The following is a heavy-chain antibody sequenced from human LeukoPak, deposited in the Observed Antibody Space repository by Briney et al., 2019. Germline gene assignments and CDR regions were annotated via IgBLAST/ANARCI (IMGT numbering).Heavy chain of an antibody. V-gene: IGHV3-23*01. CDR1: GFTFSSYA. J-gene: IGHJ4*02. CDR2: ISGSGGST. Sequence: PGGSLRLSCAASGFTFSSYAMSWVRQAPGKGLEWVSAISGSGGSTYYADSVKGRFTISRDNSKNTLYLQMNSLRAEDTAVYYCAKVGNYYGSGSYYDYWGQGTLVTVSS. D-gene: IGHD3-10*01. CDR3: AKVGNYYGSGSYYDY.